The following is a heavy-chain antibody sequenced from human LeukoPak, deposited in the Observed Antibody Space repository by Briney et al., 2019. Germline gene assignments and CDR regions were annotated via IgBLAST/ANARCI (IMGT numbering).Heavy chain of an antibody. Sequence: PGGSLRLSCAASGFTFSTYGMHWVRQAPDKGLEWVAFIRSDGTNKYQADSVKGRFTISRDNSKNALSLQMNSLRAEDTAVYYCAREGMLFAAHGNYFDYWGQGTLVTVAS. D-gene: IGHD2-8*01. CDR1: GFTFSTYG. CDR2: IRSDGTNK. V-gene: IGHV3-30*02. J-gene: IGHJ4*02. CDR3: AREGMLFAAHGNYFDY.